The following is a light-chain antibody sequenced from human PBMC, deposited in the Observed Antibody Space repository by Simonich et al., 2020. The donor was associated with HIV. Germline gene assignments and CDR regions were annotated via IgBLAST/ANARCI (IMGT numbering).Light chain of an antibody. J-gene: IGKJ1*01. CDR2: KAS. Sequence: DIQMTQSPSTLSASVGDRVTITCRASQSISSWLAWYQQKPGKAPSLLIYKASSLESGVPSRFSGSGSGTEFTLTISSLQPDDFATYYCQQTYSTPSWTFGQGTKVDIK. CDR3: QQTYSTPSWT. V-gene: IGKV1-5*03. CDR1: QSISSW.